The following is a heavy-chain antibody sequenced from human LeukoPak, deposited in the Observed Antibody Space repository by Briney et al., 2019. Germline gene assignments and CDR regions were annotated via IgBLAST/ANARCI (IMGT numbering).Heavy chain of an antibody. CDR2: IYYSGST. V-gene: IGHV4-39*01. D-gene: IGHD6-13*01. CDR3: ARRLAAAAGRWFDP. J-gene: IGHJ5*02. Sequence: SETLSLTCTVSGGSISSSRYYWSWIRQPPGKGQEWIGSIYYSGSTYYNPSLKSRVTISVDTSKNQFSLKLSSVTAADTAVYYCARRLAAAAGRWFDPWGQGTLVTVSS. CDR1: GGSISSSRYY.